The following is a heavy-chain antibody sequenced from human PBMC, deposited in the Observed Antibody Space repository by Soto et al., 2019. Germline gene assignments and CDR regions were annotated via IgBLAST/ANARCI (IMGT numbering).Heavy chain of an antibody. V-gene: IGHV5-51*01. J-gene: IGHJ6*02. CDR1: GYSFGNYW. D-gene: IGHD3-3*01. CDR3: ARHRGGFLRRSYSYGMDV. CDR2: IHPGDSNV. Sequence: GESLKVSCKGSGYSFGNYWIGWVRQMPGKGLEWMGIIHPGDSNVKYSPSFQGQVTISADKSITTAFLQWSSLKASDTAMYYCARHRGGFLRRSYSYGMDVWGQGTTVSGS.